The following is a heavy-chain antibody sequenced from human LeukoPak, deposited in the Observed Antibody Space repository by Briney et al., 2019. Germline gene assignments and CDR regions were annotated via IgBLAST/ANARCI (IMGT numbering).Heavy chain of an antibody. D-gene: IGHD1-26*01. CDR1: GGSISSSSYY. V-gene: IGHV4-39*07. CDR3: AREENLGAALGIVGATPFDY. J-gene: IGHJ4*02. Sequence: SETLSLTCTVSGGSISSSSYYWGWIRQPPGKGLEWIGSIYHSGSTYYNPSLKSRVTISVDTSKNQFSLKLSSVTAADTAVYYCAREENLGAALGIVGATPFDYWGQGTLVTVSS. CDR2: IYHSGST.